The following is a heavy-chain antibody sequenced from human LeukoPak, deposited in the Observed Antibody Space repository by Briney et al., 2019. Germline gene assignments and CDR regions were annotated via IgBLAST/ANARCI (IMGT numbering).Heavy chain of an antibody. CDR1: GFTFTSYW. CDR3: ARDFRNAGDY. Sequence: GGSLRLSCEASGFTFTSYWINWVRQAPGKGLEWVAVINQGGSEKYYVDSVKGRFTIYRDNAKNSLYLQMNSLRAEDTAVYYCARDFRNAGDYWGQGTLVTVSS. D-gene: IGHD1-14*01. CDR2: INQGGSEK. J-gene: IGHJ4*02. V-gene: IGHV3-7*01.